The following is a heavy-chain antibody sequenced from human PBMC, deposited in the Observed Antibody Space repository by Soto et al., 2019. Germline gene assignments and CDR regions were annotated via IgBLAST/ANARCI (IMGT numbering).Heavy chain of an antibody. J-gene: IGHJ5*02. CDR1: GFTVSNNY. CDR2: IYSGGST. V-gene: IGHV3-66*01. Sequence: EVQLVESGGGLVQPGGSLRLSCAASGFTVSNNYMSWVRQAPGKGLEWVSVIYSGGSTYYRDSVRGRFVISRDRSENTVYLQMNSLRAEDSGVYYCMNLPRAWGQGTLVTVSS. CDR3: MNLPRA.